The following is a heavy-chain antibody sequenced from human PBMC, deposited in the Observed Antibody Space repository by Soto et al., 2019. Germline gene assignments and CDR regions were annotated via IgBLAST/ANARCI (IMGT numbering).Heavy chain of an antibody. Sequence: EVQLVESGGGLVKPGGSLRLSCAASGFTFSGYTMNWVRQAPGKGLEWVASITSRGSYIYYADSVRGRFTISRDNDKNSLYLQMNSLRDEDTAVYYCARGSNTSSQVRYIDHWGQGTLVTVSS. J-gene: IGHJ4*02. CDR2: ITSRGSYI. CDR3: ARGSNTSSQVRYIDH. V-gene: IGHV3-21*01. D-gene: IGHD2-2*01. CDR1: GFTFSGYT.